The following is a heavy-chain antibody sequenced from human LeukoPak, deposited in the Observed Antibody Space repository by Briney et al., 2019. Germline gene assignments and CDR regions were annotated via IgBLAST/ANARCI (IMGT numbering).Heavy chain of an antibody. CDR3: ARGLGYCTSTTCLLPFDY. D-gene: IGHD2-2*01. J-gene: IGHJ4*02. Sequence: RGSLRLSCAAAGFTVSTYYMTWVRQAPGKGLECVSVIYSGGSAYYADSVKGRFTVSRDNSKNTLYLQMNSLRAEDTAMYYCARGLGYCTSTTCLLPFDYWGQGTLVTVSS. V-gene: IGHV3-53*01. CDR2: IYSGGSA. CDR1: GFTVSTYY.